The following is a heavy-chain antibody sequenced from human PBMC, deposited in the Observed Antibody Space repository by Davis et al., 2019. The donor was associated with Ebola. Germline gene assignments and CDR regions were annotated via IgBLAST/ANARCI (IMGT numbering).Heavy chain of an antibody. D-gene: IGHD2-8*01. Sequence: GGSLRLSCAASGFTFSSYSMNWVRQAPGKGLEWVSGIYSGGSTYCADSVKGRFTISRDNSKNTLYLQMNSLRAEDTAVYYCAKEDEGRLYLTDWGQGTLVTVSS. CDR1: GFTFSSYS. CDR2: IYSGGST. CDR3: AKEDEGRLYLTD. J-gene: IGHJ4*02. V-gene: IGHV3-53*01.